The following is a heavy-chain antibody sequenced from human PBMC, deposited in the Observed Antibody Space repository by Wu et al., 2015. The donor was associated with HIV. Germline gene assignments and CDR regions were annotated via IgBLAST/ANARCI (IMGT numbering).Heavy chain of an antibody. CDR1: GGSISTFP. Sequence: QVQLVQSGAEVKKPGSSVKLSCKASGGSISTFPITWVRQAPGQGLEWMGGIIPSFVIAHYAQHFQGRVTITADESTSTAYMELSSLRSEDAAVYYCATDGDYISGSVYWGQGTLVTVSS. V-gene: IGHV1-69*13. CDR3: ATDGDYISGSVY. CDR2: IIPSFVIA. D-gene: IGHD6-25*01. J-gene: IGHJ4*02.